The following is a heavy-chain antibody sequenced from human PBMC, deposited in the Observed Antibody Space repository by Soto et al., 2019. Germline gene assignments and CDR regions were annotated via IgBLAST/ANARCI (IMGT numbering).Heavy chain of an antibody. CDR1: GFTFSSYA. CDR2: ISGSGGST. Sequence: PGGSLRLSCAASGFTFSSYAMSWVRQAPGKGLEWVSAISGSGGSTYYADSVKGRFTISRDNSKNTLYLQMNSLRAEDTAVYYCAKDTQVNYGDYDARPHYFDYWGRGTLVTVSS. CDR3: AKDTQVNYGDYDARPHYFDY. J-gene: IGHJ4*02. V-gene: IGHV3-23*01. D-gene: IGHD4-17*01.